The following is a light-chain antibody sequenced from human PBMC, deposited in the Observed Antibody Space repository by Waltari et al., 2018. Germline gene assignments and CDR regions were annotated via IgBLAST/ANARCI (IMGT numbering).Light chain of an antibody. Sequence: SYELTQPLSVSVALGPTARITCGGNHIGSKNVHWYQQKPGQAPVLVIYRDSNRPSGIPERFSGSNSGNTATLTISRAQAGDEADYYCQVWDSSTYVFGTGTKVTVL. V-gene: IGLV3-9*01. CDR2: RDS. CDR3: QVWDSSTYV. CDR1: HIGSKN. J-gene: IGLJ1*01.